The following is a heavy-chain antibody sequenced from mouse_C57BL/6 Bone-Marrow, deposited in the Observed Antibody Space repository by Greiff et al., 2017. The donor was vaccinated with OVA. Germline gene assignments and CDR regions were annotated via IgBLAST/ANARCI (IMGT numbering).Heavy chain of an antibody. D-gene: IGHD3-2*02. Sequence: DVHLVESGEGLVKPGGSLKLSCAASGFTFSSYAMSWVRQTPEKRLEWVAYISSGGDYIYYADTVKGRFTISRDNARNTLYLQMSSLKSEDTAMYYCTREAAQYYAMDYWGQGTSVTVSS. CDR1: GFTFSSYA. V-gene: IGHV5-9-1*02. J-gene: IGHJ4*01. CDR3: TREAAQYYAMDY. CDR2: ISSGGDYI.